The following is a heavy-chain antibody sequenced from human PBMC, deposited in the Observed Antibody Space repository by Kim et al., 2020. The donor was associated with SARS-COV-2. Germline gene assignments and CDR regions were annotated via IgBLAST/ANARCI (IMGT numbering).Heavy chain of an antibody. J-gene: IGHJ6*02. CDR2: INPNSGGT. V-gene: IGHV1-2*06. D-gene: IGHD6-19*01. CDR3: ASEGYSSGWYTPLGDYYGMDV. Sequence: ASVKVSCKASGYTFTGYYMHWVRQAPGQGLEWMGRINPNSGGTNYAQKFQGRVTMTRDTSISTAYMELSRLRSDDTAVYYCASEGYSSGWYTPLGDYYGMDVWGQGTTVTVSS. CDR1: GYTFTGYY.